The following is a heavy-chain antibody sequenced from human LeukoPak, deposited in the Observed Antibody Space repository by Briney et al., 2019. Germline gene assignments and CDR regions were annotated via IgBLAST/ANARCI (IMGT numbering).Heavy chain of an antibody. J-gene: IGHJ5*02. CDR2: IYYSGST. D-gene: IGHD6-13*01. CDR3: ARDHGYSSSWRNWFDP. Sequence: SETLSLTCTVSGGSISSHYWSWIRQPPGKGLEWIGYIYYSGSTNYNPSLKSRVTMSVDTSKNQFSLKLSSVTAADTAVYYCARDHGYSSSWRNWFDPWGQGTLVTVSS. V-gene: IGHV4-59*11. CDR1: GGSISSHY.